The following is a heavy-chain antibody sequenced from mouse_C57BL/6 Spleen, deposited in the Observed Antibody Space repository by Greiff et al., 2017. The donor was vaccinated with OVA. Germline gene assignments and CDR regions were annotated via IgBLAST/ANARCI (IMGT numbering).Heavy chain of an antibody. CDR2: IDPSDSET. J-gene: IGHJ4*01. CDR1: GYTFTSYW. D-gene: IGHD4-1*01. V-gene: IGHV1-52*01. Sequence: QVQLQQPGAELVRPGSSVKLSCKASGYTFTSYWMHWVKQRPIQGLEWIGNIDPSDSETHYNQKFKDKATLTVDKSSSTAYMQLSSLTSEDSAVYYCARYWAPYAMDYWGQGTSVTVSS. CDR3: ARYWAPYAMDY.